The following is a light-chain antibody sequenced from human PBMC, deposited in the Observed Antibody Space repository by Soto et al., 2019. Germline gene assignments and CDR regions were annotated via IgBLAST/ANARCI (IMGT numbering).Light chain of an antibody. CDR2: DAS. CDR3: QQRGT. V-gene: IGKV3-11*01. J-gene: IGKJ2*01. CDR1: QSVGTY. Sequence: PGERVTLSCRASQSVGTYLAWYQQKPGQAPRLLIYDASNRATGVPARFSGSESATDFTLIISSLESEDYALYYCQQRGTFGQGTKLEIK.